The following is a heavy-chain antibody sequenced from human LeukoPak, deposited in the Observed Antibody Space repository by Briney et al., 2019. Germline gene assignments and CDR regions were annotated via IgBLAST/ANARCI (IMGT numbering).Heavy chain of an antibody. Sequence: GGSLRLSCAASGLTFNNYAMHWVRQSSGKGLEWVSGIGSSGGGTYYADSVKGRFTISRDTSKDTVYLQMDGLRAEDTAIYYCAKIHQNRVVVGAKGAFDIWGQGTVVTVSS. CDR2: IGSSGGGT. V-gene: IGHV3-23*01. D-gene: IGHD2-15*01. CDR1: GLTFNNYA. J-gene: IGHJ3*02. CDR3: AKIHQNRVVVGAKGAFDI.